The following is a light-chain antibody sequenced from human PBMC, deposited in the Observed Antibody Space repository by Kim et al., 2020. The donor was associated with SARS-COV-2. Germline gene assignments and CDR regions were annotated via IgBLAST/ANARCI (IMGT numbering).Light chain of an antibody. V-gene: IGKV1-39*01. CDR1: EDINNY. CDR3: QQSYRTTWT. Sequence: DIQMTQSPSSLSASIGDKVTITCRASEDINNYLNWYQQEPGKAPKLLIYVASSLESGVPSRFSGSGFGTDFTLTITRLQPEDFATYYCQQSYRTTWTFGQGTKVDIK. J-gene: IGKJ1*01. CDR2: VAS.